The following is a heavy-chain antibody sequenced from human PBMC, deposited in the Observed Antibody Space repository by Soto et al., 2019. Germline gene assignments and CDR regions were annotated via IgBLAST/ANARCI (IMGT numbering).Heavy chain of an antibody. D-gene: IGHD1-26*01. CDR1: ESSVRRDW. CDR3: SGGVGDAF. V-gene: IGHV3-7*04. CDR2: TNQDGSEK. Sequence: EVPLVECGGGSVRPGESLRLSCAISESSVRRDWMNWVRHAPGKGLEWVAHTNQDGSEKYYVDYVKGRFTISRDNAKNSLYLQMNNLRVEDTAIYYCSGGVGDAFWGQGTMVTVSS. J-gene: IGHJ4*02.